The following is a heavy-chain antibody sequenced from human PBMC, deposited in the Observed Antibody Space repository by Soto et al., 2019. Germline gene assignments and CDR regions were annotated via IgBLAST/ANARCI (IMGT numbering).Heavy chain of an antibody. CDR2: IDYSGTA. V-gene: IGHV4-39*01. D-gene: IGHD4-4*01. Sequence: QLQLQESGPGLVKPWKTLSLTCTVSYGSISVSNVFWGWVRQPPGKGLEWIGNIDYSGTAYFNPSLGTRVTFPVDTSKNQFSLTLYSVTAADTAVYYCARTTGRHLDFWGQGILVTVSS. CDR3: ARTTGRHLDF. J-gene: IGHJ4*02. CDR1: YGSISVSNVF.